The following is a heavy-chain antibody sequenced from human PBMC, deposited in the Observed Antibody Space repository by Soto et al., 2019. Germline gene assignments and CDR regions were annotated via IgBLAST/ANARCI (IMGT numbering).Heavy chain of an antibody. CDR2: INPNSGDT. V-gene: IGHV1-2*04. CDR1: GYTFTGYY. CDR3: ARGYIYSHFDY. Sequence: GASVKVSCKASGYTFTGYYMHWVRQAPGQGLEWMGWINPNSGDTNYAQKFQGWVTMTRDTSISTAYMELSRLKSDDTAVYYCARGYIYSHFDYWGQGTLVTVSS. J-gene: IGHJ4*02. D-gene: IGHD5-18*01.